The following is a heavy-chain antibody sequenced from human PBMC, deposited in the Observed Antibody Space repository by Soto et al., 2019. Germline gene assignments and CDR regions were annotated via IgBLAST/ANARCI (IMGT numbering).Heavy chain of an antibody. CDR2: IYYSGST. V-gene: IGHV4-39*01. Sequence: SETLSLTCSVSGGPINSSSYFWGWVRQPPGKGLEWIGSIYYSGSTYYTPSLRSRVTLSVDTSKNQFSLKLSSVTAADTAVFYCAGHYSSGSRNWFDPWGQGTLVTVSS. J-gene: IGHJ5*02. CDR1: GGPINSSSYF. CDR3: AGHYSSGSRNWFDP. D-gene: IGHD6-19*01.